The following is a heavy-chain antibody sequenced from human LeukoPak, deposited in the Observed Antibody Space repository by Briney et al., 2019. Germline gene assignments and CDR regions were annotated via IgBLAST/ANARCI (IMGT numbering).Heavy chain of an antibody. CDR1: GYTFTGYY. D-gene: IGHD2-15*01. Sequence: ASVKVSCKASGYTFTGYYMHWVRQAPGQGLEWMGWINPNSGGTNYAQKFQGRVTMTRDTSISTAYMELSRLRSDDTAVYYCARERIVVVVAAPFDPWGQGTLVTVSS. CDR3: ARERIVVVVAAPFDP. CDR2: INPNSGGT. V-gene: IGHV1-2*02. J-gene: IGHJ5*02.